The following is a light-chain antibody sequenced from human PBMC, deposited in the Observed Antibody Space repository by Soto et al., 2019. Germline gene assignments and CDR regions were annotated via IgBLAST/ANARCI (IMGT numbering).Light chain of an antibody. CDR1: QYIGSA. Sequence: VVLTQSPATLSVSPWDRATLSCRASQYIGSAVAWYHQRSGQAPRLLIFDAPIRVPTTPARFSGSVSGTDFTLTISRLEPEDFAVYYCQQYGSSPLTFGGGTKVDIK. CDR2: DAP. V-gene: IGKV3-20*01. J-gene: IGKJ4*01. CDR3: QQYGSSPLT.